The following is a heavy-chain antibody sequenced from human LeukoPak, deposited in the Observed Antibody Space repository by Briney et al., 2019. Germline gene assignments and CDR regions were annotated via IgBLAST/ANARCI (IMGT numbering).Heavy chain of an antibody. D-gene: IGHD1-1*01. CDR3: ARENWNEDY. CDR1: GYTFSNYA. J-gene: IGHJ4*02. CDR2: IYPYNGDT. V-gene: IGHV1-18*01. Sequence: ASVKASCKASGYTFSNYAISWVRQAPGQGLEWMGWIYPYNGDTYCAQNVQGRLTMTTDTSTRTAYMELRSLTSDDTAVYYCARENWNEDYWGQGTPVTVSS.